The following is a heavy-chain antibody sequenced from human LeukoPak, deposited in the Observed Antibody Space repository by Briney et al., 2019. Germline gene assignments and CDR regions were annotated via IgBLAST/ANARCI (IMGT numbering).Heavy chain of an antibody. CDR2: IYHSGST. CDR1: GYSISSGYY. CDR3: ARERWVRGVMRFMDV. J-gene: IGHJ6*04. D-gene: IGHD3-10*01. Sequence: SETLSLTCTVSGYSISSGYYWGWIRQPPGKGLEWIGSIYHSGSTYYNPSLKSRVTISVDTSKNQFSLKLSSVTAADTAVYYCARERWVRGVMRFMDVWGKGTTVTISS. V-gene: IGHV4-38-2*02.